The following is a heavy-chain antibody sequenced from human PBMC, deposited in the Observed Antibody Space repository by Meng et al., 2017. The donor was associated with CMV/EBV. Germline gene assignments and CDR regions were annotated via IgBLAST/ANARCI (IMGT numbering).Heavy chain of an antibody. V-gene: IGHV1-69*05. CDR1: GGTFSSYA. CDR3: ASSTDIVVVPAAMGYYYYYGMDV. Sequence: KISCKASGGTFSSYAISWVRQAPGQGLEWMGGIIPIFGTANYAQKFQGRVTITTDESTSTAYMELSSLRSEDTAVYYCASSTDIVVVPAAMGYYYYYGMDVWGQGTTVTVSS. J-gene: IGHJ6*02. CDR2: IIPIFGTA. D-gene: IGHD2-2*01.